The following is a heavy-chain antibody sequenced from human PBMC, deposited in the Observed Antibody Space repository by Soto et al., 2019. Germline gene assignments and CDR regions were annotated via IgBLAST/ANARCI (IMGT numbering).Heavy chain of an antibody. J-gene: IGHJ4*02. D-gene: IGHD6-6*01. V-gene: IGHV4-34*01. Sequence: QVQLQQWGAGLLKPSETLSLTCVVYGGSFSGYYWSWIRQSPGKGLEWIGEISHSGSISYNPSLKSRVTISIDTSKNQFSLNLTSETAADTAVYHCARGGSIASPISYWGQGTAVTVSS. CDR1: GGSFSGYY. CDR2: ISHSGSI. CDR3: ARGGSIASPISY.